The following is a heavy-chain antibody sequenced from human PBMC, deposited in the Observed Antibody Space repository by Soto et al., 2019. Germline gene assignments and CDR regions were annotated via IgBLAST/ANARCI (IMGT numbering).Heavy chain of an antibody. CDR2: IIPIFGTA. Sequence: SVKLSCKASGGTFSSYAISWVRQAPGQGLEWMGGIIPIFGTANYAQKFQGRVTITADESTSTAYMELSSLRSEDTAVYYCARDVRDRTVAGTLHFDYWGQGTMVTVSS. CDR1: GGTFSSYA. J-gene: IGHJ4*02. D-gene: IGHD6-19*01. CDR3: ARDVRDRTVAGTLHFDY. V-gene: IGHV1-69*13.